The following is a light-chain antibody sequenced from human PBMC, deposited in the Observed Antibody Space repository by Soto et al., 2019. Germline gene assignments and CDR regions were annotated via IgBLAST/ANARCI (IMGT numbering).Light chain of an antibody. CDR1: QSVSSN. J-gene: IGKJ1*01. V-gene: IGKV3-15*01. CDR2: GTS. Sequence: EIVMTQSPSILSVYTGERATLSCRASQSVSSNLAWYQQKPGQAPRLLIYGTSTRATGIPARFSGSGSGTEFTLTISSLQSEDVAVYSCQQYHNWPRTFRQGTKV. CDR3: QQYHNWPRT.